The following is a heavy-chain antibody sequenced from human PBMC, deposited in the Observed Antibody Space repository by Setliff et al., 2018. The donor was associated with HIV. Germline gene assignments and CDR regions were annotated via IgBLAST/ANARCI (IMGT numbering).Heavy chain of an antibody. CDR1: GYTFTGYY. CDR3: ARRGYSRPLNYYYYYMDV. D-gene: IGHD5-12*01. Sequence: ASVMVSCKASGYTFTGYYMHWVRQAPGQGLEWMGRINPNSGGTNYAQKFQGRVTMTRDTSISTAYMELSRLRSDDTAVYYCARRGYSRPLNYYYYYMDVWGKGTTVTVSS. J-gene: IGHJ6*03. CDR2: INPNSGGT. V-gene: IGHV1-2*06.